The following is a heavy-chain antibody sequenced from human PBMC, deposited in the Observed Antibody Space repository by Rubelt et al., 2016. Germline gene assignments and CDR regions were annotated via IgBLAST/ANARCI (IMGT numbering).Heavy chain of an antibody. V-gene: IGHV4-59*12. CDR1: GGSISSYY. CDR2: IYYTGST. CDR3: ARSTSGFGRGAINV. Sequence: QVQLQESGPGLVKPSETLSLTCTVSGGSISSYYWSWIRQPPGKGLEWIGYIYYTGSTTYNPSLKSRVAISVDTSKNQFSLKLNAAAAADTALYYGARSTSGFGRGAINVWGQGTTVTVSS. D-gene: IGHD2-2*02. J-gene: IGHJ6*02.